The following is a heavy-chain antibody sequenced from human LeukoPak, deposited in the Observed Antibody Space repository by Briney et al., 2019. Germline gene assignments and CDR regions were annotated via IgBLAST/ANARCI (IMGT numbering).Heavy chain of an antibody. CDR2: ISSGSSYI. V-gene: IGHV3-21*01. Sequence: GVLRLSCAASGFTFSSYSMNWVRQAPGKGLEWVSSISSGSSYIYYADSVKGRFTISRDNAKNSLYLQLNSLRAEDTAVYYCARVTESYGSGRRHNYYYYYMGVWGKGTTVTISS. J-gene: IGHJ6*03. CDR3: ARVTESYGSGRRHNYYYYYMGV. D-gene: IGHD3-10*01. CDR1: GFTFSSYS.